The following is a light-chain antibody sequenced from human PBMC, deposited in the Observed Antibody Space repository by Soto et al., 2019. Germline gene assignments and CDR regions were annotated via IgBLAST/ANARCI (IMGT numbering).Light chain of an antibody. CDR2: DVS. Sequence: QSALTQPRSVSRSPGQSVTISCTGTSSDVGAYNYVSWYQHHPGKAPKYMIYDVSKRPSGVPDRFSGSKSGNTASLTISGLQAEDEADYYCCSYAGTYSYVFGTGTKLTVL. V-gene: IGLV2-11*01. CDR1: SSDVGAYNY. J-gene: IGLJ1*01. CDR3: CSYAGTYSYV.